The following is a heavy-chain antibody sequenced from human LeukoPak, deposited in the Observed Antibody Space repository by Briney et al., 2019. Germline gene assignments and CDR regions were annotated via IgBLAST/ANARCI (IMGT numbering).Heavy chain of an antibody. Sequence: GESLKISCQGSGYSFTSYWIAWVRQMPGKGLEWMGIIYPGDSDTRYSPSFQGQVTMSADKSISTAYMQWSSLKASDTAMYYCAVPHSGAFDIWGQGTMVTVSS. CDR2: IYPGDSDT. J-gene: IGHJ3*02. D-gene: IGHD6-25*01. V-gene: IGHV5-51*01. CDR3: AVPHSGAFDI. CDR1: GYSFTSYW.